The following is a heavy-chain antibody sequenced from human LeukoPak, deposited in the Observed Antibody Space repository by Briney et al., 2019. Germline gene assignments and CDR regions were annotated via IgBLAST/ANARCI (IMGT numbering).Heavy chain of an antibody. J-gene: IGHJ5*02. CDR3: ARVDTVTRWFDP. V-gene: IGHV4-39*07. CDR2: IYYSGST. D-gene: IGHD4-17*01. CDR1: GGSISSSSYY. Sequence: PSETLSLTCTVSGGSISSSSYYWGWIRQPPGKGLEWIGSIYYSGSTYYNPSLKSRVTISVDTSKNQFSLKLSSVTAADTAVYYCARVDTVTRWFDPWGQGTLVTVSS.